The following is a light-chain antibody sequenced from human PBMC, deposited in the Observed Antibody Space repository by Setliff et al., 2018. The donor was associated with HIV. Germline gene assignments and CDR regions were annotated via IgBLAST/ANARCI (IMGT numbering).Light chain of an antibody. CDR1: SGNIATNY. J-gene: IGLJ2*01. Sequence: NFMLTQPHSVSESSGKTVTISCTRSSGNIATNYVQWYQQRPGSSPTTVIYEDSQRPSGVPDRFSGSIDSSSNSASLTISGLKTEDEADYYCQSYDSSNHVIFGGGTK. CDR3: QSYDSSNHVI. CDR2: EDS. V-gene: IGLV6-57*01.